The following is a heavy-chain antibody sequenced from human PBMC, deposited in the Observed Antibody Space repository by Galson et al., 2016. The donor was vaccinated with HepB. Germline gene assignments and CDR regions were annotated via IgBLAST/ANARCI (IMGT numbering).Heavy chain of an antibody. CDR2: IYPDDSDT. J-gene: IGHJ4*02. CDR1: GYSFRTSW. D-gene: IGHD3-10*01. V-gene: IGHV5-51*03. CDR3: AREAGDFDY. Sequence: QSGAEVKKPGESLKISCKASGYSFRTSWIAWVRQMPGKGLEWMGIIYPDDSDTRYSPSFQGQVTISADKSISTAFLRWSSLKASDTAIYYCAREAGDFDYWGQGTLVTVSS.